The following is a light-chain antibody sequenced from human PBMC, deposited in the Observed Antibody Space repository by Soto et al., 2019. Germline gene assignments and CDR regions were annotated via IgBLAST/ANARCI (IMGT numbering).Light chain of an antibody. J-gene: IGLJ1*01. CDR2: GVT. CDR3: SSYAGSNNYV. V-gene: IGLV2-8*01. Sequence: QSVLTQPPSASGSPGQSVTISCTGTSSDVGGYNYVSWYQQHPGKAPKLMIYGVTKRPSGVPDRFSGSKSGNTASLTVSGLQAEDEAYYYCSSYAGSNNYVFGTWTKLTVL. CDR1: SSDVGGYNY.